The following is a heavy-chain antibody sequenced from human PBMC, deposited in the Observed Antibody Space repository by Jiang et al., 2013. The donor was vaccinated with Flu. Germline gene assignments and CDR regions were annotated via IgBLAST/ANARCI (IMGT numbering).Heavy chain of an antibody. CDR3: ARSSESGYSYGYDY. V-gene: IGHV5-51*01. Sequence: IIYPGDSDTRYSPSFQGQVTISADKSISTAYLQWSSLKASDTAMYYCARSSESGYSYGYDYWGQGTLVTVSS. D-gene: IGHD5-18*01. CDR2: IYPGDSDT. J-gene: IGHJ4*02.